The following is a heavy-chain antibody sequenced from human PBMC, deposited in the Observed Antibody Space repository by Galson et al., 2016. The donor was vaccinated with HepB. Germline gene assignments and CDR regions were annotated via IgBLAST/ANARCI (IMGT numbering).Heavy chain of an antibody. V-gene: IGHV4-59*01. J-gene: IGHJ3*02. Sequence: SETLSLTCTVSDGSINSFYWTWIRQPPGKGLEWIGNIYYSGITNYNPSLKSRVTISIETSKNQFSLKLTSVTAADTAVYYCARDAWNYYYDSSGYSAFDIWGQGTMVTVSS. CDR1: DGSINSFY. CDR2: IYYSGIT. CDR3: ARDAWNYYYDSSGYSAFDI. D-gene: IGHD3-22*01.